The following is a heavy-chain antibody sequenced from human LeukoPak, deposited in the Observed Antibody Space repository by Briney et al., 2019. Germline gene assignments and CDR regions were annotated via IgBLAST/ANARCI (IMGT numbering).Heavy chain of an antibody. J-gene: IGHJ4*02. V-gene: IGHV3-33*06. D-gene: IGHD6-13*01. CDR2: IWYDGSNK. CDR1: RFHLCCYG. Sequence: GRSLRLSCSAHRFHLCCYGVGTVRQAPGKGLEWVAVIWYDGSNKYYADSVKGRFTISRDNSKNTLYLQMNSLRAEGTAVYYCTKVRTAALYYFDYWGQGTLVTVSS. CDR3: TKVRTAALYYFDY.